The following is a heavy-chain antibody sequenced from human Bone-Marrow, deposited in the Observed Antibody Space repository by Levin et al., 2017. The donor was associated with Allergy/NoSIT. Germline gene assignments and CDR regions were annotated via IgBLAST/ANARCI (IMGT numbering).Heavy chain of an antibody. D-gene: IGHD1-26*01. CDR2: IYHGGNT. Sequence: SETLSLTCSVSGGYISGYHWSWIRQPPGKGLEWIGNIYHGGNTNYNPSLKSRITMSLDTSKNEFSVKLTSVTASDTAVYYCARMSVLGASAWVWFDPWGQGTLVSVSS. CDR3: ARMSVLGASAWVWFDP. CDR1: GGYISGYH. V-gene: IGHV4-59*01. J-gene: IGHJ5*02.